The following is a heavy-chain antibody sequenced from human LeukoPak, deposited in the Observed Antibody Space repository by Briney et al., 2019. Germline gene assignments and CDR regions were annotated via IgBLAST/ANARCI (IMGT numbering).Heavy chain of an antibody. CDR2: IYYSGST. CDR1: GGSISSSSYY. J-gene: IGHJ5*02. V-gene: IGHV4-39*07. CDR3: ARVGGYSYNWFDP. D-gene: IGHD4-23*01. Sequence: SETLSLTCTVSGGSISSSSYYWGWIRQPPGKGLEWIGSIYYSGSTYYNPSLKSRVTISVDTSKNQFSLKLSSVTAADTAVYYCARVGGYSYNWFDPWGQGTLVTVSS.